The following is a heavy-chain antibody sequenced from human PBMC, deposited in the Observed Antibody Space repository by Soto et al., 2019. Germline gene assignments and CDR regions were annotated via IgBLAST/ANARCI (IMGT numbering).Heavy chain of an antibody. CDR1: GFTFSSYA. V-gene: IGHV3-23*01. D-gene: IGHD3-9*01. CDR2: ISGSGGST. Sequence: PGGSLRLACAASGFTFSSYAMSWVRQAPGKGLEWVSAISGSGGSTYYADSVKGRFTISRDNSKNTLYLQMNSLRAEDTAVYYFAKGYYDILTGYDYRAQRTLVTGSS. J-gene: IGHJ4*02. CDR3: AKGYYDILTGYDY.